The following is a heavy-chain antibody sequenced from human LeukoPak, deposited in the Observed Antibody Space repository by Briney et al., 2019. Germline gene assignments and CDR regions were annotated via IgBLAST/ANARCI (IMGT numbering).Heavy chain of an antibody. CDR2: ISSSSSTI. D-gene: IGHD3-9*01. V-gene: IGHV3-48*01. Sequence: PGGSLRLSCAASGFTFSSYSMNWVRQAPGKGLEWVSYISSSSSTIYYADSVKGRFTISRDNAKNSLYLQMNSLRAEDTPVYYCARAPPPPLRYFDWPVYYFDYWGQGTLVTVSS. CDR3: ARAPPPPLRYFDWPVYYFDY. CDR1: GFTFSSYS. J-gene: IGHJ4*02.